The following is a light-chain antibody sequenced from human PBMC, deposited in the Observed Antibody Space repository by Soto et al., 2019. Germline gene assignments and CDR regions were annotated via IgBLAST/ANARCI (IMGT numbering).Light chain of an antibody. V-gene: IGLV2-8*01. CDR3: SSYAGNYNLV. CDR2: EVD. J-gene: IGLJ2*01. CDR1: SNDVGAYNH. Sequence: QSVLTQPPSASGSPGESVTISCTGTSNDVGAYNHVSWYRQYPGKAPNLIIFEVDKRPSGVPDRFSGSKSGNTASLTVSGLQAEDEGDYYCSSYAGNYNLVFGGGTKLTVL.